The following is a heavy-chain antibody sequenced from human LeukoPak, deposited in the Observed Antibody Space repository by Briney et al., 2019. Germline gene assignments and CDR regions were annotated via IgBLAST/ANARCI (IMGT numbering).Heavy chain of an antibody. CDR1: GFTFDDYA. D-gene: IGHD1-26*01. Sequence: GRSLRLSCAASGFTFDDYAMHWVRQAPGKGLNGVSGISWNSGSIGYADSVKGRFTISRDNAKNSLYLQMNSLRAEDTALYYCAKSEWELLGYFDYWGQGTLVTVSS. CDR3: AKSEWELLGYFDY. V-gene: IGHV3-9*01. CDR2: ISWNSGSI. J-gene: IGHJ4*02.